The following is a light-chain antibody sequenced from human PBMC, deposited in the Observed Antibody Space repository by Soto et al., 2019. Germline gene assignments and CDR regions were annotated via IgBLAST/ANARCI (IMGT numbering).Light chain of an antibody. Sequence: EIVLTQSPATLSLSPGERATLSCRASQSVSSYLAWYQQKPGQAPRLLIYDASNRATGIPARFSGSGSGTDFTLTISSLEPEDFAVYYCQQRRGTFGQGTRLESK. J-gene: IGKJ5*01. CDR3: QQRRGT. CDR2: DAS. V-gene: IGKV3-11*01. CDR1: QSVSSY.